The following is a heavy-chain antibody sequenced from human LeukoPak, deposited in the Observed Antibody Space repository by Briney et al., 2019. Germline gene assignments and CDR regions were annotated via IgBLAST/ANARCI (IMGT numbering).Heavy chain of an antibody. CDR2: IIPIFGTA. J-gene: IGHJ4*02. Sequence: SVKVSCKASGGTFSSYAISWVRQAPGQGLEWMGGIIPIFGTANYAQKFQGRVTITADESTSTAYMELSSLRSEDTAVYYCARGTRKDSRDGSNFWGQGTLVTVSS. V-gene: IGHV1-69*13. CDR3: ARGTRKDSRDGSNF. CDR1: GGTFSSYA. D-gene: IGHD5-24*01.